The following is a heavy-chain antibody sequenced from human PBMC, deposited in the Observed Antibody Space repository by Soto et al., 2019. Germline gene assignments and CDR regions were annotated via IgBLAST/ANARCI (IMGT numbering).Heavy chain of an antibody. D-gene: IGHD6-19*01. CDR2: ITLSGVST. Sequence: ASVKVSCKASGYTFTSYYMHWVRQAPGQGFELMGIITLSGVSTSYAQKFQGRVTMPRDTSTSTVYMDLSSLRFEDTAVYYCARAPIAVAGTGFDYWGQGTLVTVSS. CDR1: GYTFTSYY. V-gene: IGHV1-46*03. J-gene: IGHJ4*02. CDR3: ARAPIAVAGTGFDY.